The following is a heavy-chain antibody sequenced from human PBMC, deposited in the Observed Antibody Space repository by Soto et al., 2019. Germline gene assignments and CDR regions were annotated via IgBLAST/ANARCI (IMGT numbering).Heavy chain of an antibody. J-gene: IGHJ3*02. D-gene: IGHD2-21*01. CDR1: GGSISSYY. V-gene: IGHV4-59*08. CDR3: ARLKYCGGDCYSSGGFAFDI. CDR2: IYYSGST. Sequence: SETLSLTCTVSGGSISSYYWSWIRQPPGKGLEWIGYIYYSGSTNYNPSLKSRVTISVDTSKNQFSLKLSSVTAADTAVYYCARLKYCGGDCYSSGGFAFDIWGQGTMVTVSS.